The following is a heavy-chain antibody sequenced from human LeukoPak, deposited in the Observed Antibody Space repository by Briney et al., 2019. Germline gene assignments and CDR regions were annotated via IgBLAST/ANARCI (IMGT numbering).Heavy chain of an antibody. CDR1: GYTFTGYY. CDR2: INPSGGST. V-gene: IGHV1-46*01. CDR3: ARVGAAAGTEGDFDY. J-gene: IGHJ4*02. D-gene: IGHD6-13*01. Sequence: GASVKVSCKASGYTFTGYYMHWVRQAPGQGLEWMGIINPSGGSTSYAQKFQGRVTMTRDTSTSTVYMELSSLRSEDTAVYYCARVGAAAGTEGDFDYWGQGTLVTVSS.